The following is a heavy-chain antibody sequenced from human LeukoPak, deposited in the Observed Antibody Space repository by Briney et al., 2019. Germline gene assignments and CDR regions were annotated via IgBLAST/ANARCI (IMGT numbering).Heavy chain of an antibody. D-gene: IGHD3-9*01. J-gene: IGHJ3*02. V-gene: IGHV3-48*04. CDR3: AREPPYYDILTGSDAFDI. CDR1: GFTLSSYG. Sequence: PGGSLRLSCAASGFTLSSYGMHWVRQAPGKGLEWVSVISGSGGSIYYADSVKGRFTISRDNAKNSLYLQMNSLRAEDTAVYYCAREPPYYDILTGSDAFDIWGQGTMVTVSS. CDR2: ISGSGGSI.